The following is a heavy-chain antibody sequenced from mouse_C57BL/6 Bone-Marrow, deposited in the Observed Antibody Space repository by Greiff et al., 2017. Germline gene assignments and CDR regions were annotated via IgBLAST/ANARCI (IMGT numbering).Heavy chain of an antibody. D-gene: IGHD1-1*01. J-gene: IGHJ1*03. CDR3: AREGDYYCGGDV. V-gene: IGHV1-64*01. Sequence: QVQLQQPGAELVKPGASVKLSCKASGYTFTSYWMHWVKQRPGQGLEWIGMIHPNSGSTNYNEKFKSKATLTVDKSSSTAYMQLSSLTSEDTAVYYCAREGDYYCGGDVWGTGTTVTVSS. CDR1: GYTFTSYW. CDR2: IHPNSGST.